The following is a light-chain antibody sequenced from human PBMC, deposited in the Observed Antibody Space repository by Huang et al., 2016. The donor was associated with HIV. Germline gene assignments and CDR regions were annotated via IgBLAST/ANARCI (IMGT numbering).Light chain of an antibody. CDR3: QQYYSSPQT. Sequence: DIIMTPSPDSLAVSLGERATLNCRSSQSVYSSSTSKDYMAWFQQKPGQPPRLLLFWASTREAGVPDRFSGSGSGTHFTLTIANLEAEDAAIYYCQQYYSSPQTFGQGTRVEVK. CDR1: QSVYSSSTSKDY. CDR2: WAS. J-gene: IGKJ1*01. V-gene: IGKV4-1*01.